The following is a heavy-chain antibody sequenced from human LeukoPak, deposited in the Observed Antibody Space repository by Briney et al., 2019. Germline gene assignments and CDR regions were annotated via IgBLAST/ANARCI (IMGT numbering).Heavy chain of an antibody. D-gene: IGHD3-10*01. Sequence: GASVNVSCKASGYTFTNYDIMWVRQATAQGPEWVGWMNSNSGNTGYAQKFQGRVTMTRDTSINTAYMELHSLTSEDTAVYYCARGRGGTVVRGYLDYWGQGTLVTVS. CDR2: MNSNSGNT. V-gene: IGHV1-8*01. J-gene: IGHJ4*02. CDR3: ARGRGGTVVRGYLDY. CDR1: GYTFTNYD.